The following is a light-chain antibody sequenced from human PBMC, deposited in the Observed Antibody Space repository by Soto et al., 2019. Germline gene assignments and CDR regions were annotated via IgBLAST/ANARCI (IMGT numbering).Light chain of an antibody. V-gene: IGLV2-8*01. CDR3: SSYAGSTFYV. J-gene: IGLJ7*01. CDR2: EVS. Sequence: QSVLTQPPSASGSPGQSVTISCTGTSSDVGGYNYVSWYQQHPGKAPKLMIYEVSKRPSGVPDRFSGSKSGNTASLTVSGLQAEDEADYYCSSYAGSTFYVFGIGTQLTVL. CDR1: SSDVGGYNY.